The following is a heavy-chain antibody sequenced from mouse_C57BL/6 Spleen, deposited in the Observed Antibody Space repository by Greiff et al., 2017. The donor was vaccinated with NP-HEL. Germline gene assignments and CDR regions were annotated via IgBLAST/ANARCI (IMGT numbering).Heavy chain of an antibody. J-gene: IGHJ2*01. CDR2: IDPSDSYT. Sequence: QVQLQQPGAELVKPGASVKLSCKASGYTFTSYWMQWVKQRPGQGLEWIGEIDPSDSYTNYNQKFKGKATLTVDTSSSTGYMQLSSLTSEDSAVYYCARPALTGSYYFDYWGQGTTLTVSS. CDR3: ARPALTGSYYFDY. D-gene: IGHD4-1*01. CDR1: GYTFTSYW. V-gene: IGHV1-50*01.